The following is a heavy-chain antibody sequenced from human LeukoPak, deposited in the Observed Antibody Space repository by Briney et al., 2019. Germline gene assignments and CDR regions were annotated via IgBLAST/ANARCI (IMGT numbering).Heavy chain of an antibody. CDR2: ISSSGSTI. V-gene: IGHV3-11*01. Sequence: GGSLRLSCAASGFTFSDYYMSWIRQAPGKGLEWVSYISSSGSTIYYADSVKGRFTISRDNAKNSLYLQMNSLRAEDTAVYYCASPYYYDSSGYLYWGQGTLVTVSS. CDR3: ASPYYYDSSGYLY. CDR1: GFTFSDYY. J-gene: IGHJ4*02. D-gene: IGHD3-22*01.